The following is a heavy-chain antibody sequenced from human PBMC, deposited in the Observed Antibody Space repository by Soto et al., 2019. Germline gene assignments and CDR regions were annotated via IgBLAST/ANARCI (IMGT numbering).Heavy chain of an antibody. V-gene: IGHV4-31*03. Sequence: QVQLQESGPGLVKPSQTLSLTCTVSGGSISSGGYYWSWIRQHPGKGLEWIGYIYYSGSTYYNPSLKSRVTISVYTSKNQFSLKLSSVTAADTALYYCARVVRGYYYCGMDVWGQGTTVTVSS. D-gene: IGHD2-8*01. CDR2: IYYSGST. CDR1: GGSISSGGYY. J-gene: IGHJ6*02. CDR3: ARVVRGYYYCGMDV.